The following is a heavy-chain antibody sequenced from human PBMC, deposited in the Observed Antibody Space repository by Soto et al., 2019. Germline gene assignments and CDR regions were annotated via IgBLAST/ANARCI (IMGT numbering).Heavy chain of an antibody. J-gene: IGHJ6*02. CDR1: GFTFSYHA. D-gene: IGHD1-1*01. Sequence: QVQLVESGGGVVQPGRSLRLSCAASGFTFSYHALNWVRQATGKGLEWVAVIPYDGDNKYSAESVKGRFTISRDNSQNTVSLQMDSLRAEHTAMYFCARGATTSAFSAMDVWGQGTTVTVSS. CDR2: IPYDGDNK. V-gene: IGHV3-30-3*01. CDR3: ARGATTSAFSAMDV.